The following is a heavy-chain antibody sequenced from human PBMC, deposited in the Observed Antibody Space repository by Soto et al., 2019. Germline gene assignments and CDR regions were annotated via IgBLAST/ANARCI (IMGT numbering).Heavy chain of an antibody. CDR3: AREKTAWPLAYGLEV. Sequence: GGSLRLSCTASEFSLSTYSMNWVRQAPGKGLEWVSSISTRSDVYYADSVKGRFTIARDNAKNSLSLQMNSLSAEDTGVYYCAREKTAWPLAYGLEVWAKGPRSPSP. D-gene: IGHD2-21*02. V-gene: IGHV3-21*03. CDR2: ISTRSDV. J-gene: IGHJ6*02. CDR1: EFSLSTYS.